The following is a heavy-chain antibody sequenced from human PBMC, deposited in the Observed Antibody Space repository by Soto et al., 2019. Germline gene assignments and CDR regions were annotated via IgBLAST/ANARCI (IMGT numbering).Heavy chain of an antibody. D-gene: IGHD4-17*01. J-gene: IGHJ6*02. CDR3: VKDMTPGGADV. V-gene: IGHV3-9*01. CDR2: VFCKGGST. CDR1: GFTCEEHA. Sequence: EVQLVESGGGLVQPGRSLRLSCAASGFTCEEHAMHWVRQVPGEGLEWVSGVFCKGGSTGYADSVKGRFTISRDNAKNSLYLQMNSLRIEDTAVYYCVKDMTPGGADVWGQGTMVTVSS.